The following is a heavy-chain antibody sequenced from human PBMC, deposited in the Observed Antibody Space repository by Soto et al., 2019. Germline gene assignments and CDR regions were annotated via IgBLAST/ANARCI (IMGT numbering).Heavy chain of an antibody. J-gene: IGHJ4*02. CDR2: IDPNSGGT. Sequence: RASVKVSCKASGYTFSNYHIHWVRQAPGQGLEWLGWIDPNSGGTKYAQKFQGRVTVTREPSITTAFMELDSLTSDDTAVYYCARSSGSYSDFDFWGQGTLVTVYS. D-gene: IGHD1-26*01. V-gene: IGHV1-2*02. CDR1: GYTFSNYH. CDR3: ARSSGSYSDFDF.